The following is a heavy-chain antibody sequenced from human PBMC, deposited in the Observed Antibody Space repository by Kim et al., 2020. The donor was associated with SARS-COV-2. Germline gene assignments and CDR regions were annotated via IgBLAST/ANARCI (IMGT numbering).Heavy chain of an antibody. J-gene: IGHJ4*02. CDR1: GFTFSSYA. Sequence: GGSLRLSCAASGFTFSSYAMHWVRQAPGKGLEWVAVISYDGSNKYYADSVKGRFTISRDNSKNTLYLQMNSLRAEDTAVYYCARDEDSSGWYVTPPRPPDYWGQGTLVTVSS. D-gene: IGHD6-19*01. V-gene: IGHV3-30*04. CDR2: ISYDGSNK. CDR3: ARDEDSSGWYVTPPRPPDY.